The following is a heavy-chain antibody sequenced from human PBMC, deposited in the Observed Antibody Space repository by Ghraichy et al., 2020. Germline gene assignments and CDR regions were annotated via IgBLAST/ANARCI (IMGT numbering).Heavy chain of an antibody. Sequence: GESLNISCEGSGFSFSDYSMIWVRLTPRKALEWVSYITGSSITIFYTDSVKGRFTISRDNAKNSLYLQMNSLRAEDTAVYYCARLPLPRRAAVGDWYFDLWGRGTLVTDSS. CDR3: ARLPLPRRAAVGDWYFDL. V-gene: IGHV3-48*01. J-gene: IGHJ2*01. CDR2: ITGSSITI. D-gene: IGHD6-13*01. CDR1: GFSFSDYS.